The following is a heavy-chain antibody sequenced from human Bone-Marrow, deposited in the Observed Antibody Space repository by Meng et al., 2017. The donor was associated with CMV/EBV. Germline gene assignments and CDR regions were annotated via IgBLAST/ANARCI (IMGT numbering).Heavy chain of an antibody. CDR1: GFTFNTYW. Sequence: GESLKISCVASGFTFNTYWMSWVRQAPGKGLEWVANIKQDGSEKYYVGSVKGRFTISRDNAKNSLYLQMNSLRAEDTAVYYCARDPRVKSYVVVPAASDYWGQGTRVTVSS. CDR3: ARDPRVKSYVVVPAASDY. D-gene: IGHD2-2*01. CDR2: IKQDGSEK. V-gene: IGHV3-7*01. J-gene: IGHJ4*02.